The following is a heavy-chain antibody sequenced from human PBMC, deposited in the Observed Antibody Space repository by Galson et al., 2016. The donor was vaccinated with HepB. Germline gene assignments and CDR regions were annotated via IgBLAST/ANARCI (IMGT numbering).Heavy chain of an antibody. V-gene: IGHV3-23*01. D-gene: IGHD3-16*01. CDR2: ITSSGVGT. CDR1: GFTFNAYA. CDR3: AQRRLGLGNFYFDY. J-gene: IGHJ4*02. Sequence: SLRLSCAASGFTFNAYAMSWVRQSPGKGLEWVSAITSSGVGTFYTDSVKGRFTISRDNSKSTLYLQMNSLRVEDTATYFCAQRRLGLGNFYFDYWGQGTLVTVSS.